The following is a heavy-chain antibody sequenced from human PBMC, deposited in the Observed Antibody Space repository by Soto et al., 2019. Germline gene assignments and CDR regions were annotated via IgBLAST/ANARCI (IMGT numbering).Heavy chain of an antibody. D-gene: IGHD1-7*01. Sequence: SETLSLTCTVSGGSISSYYWSWIRQPPGKGLEWIGYIYYSGSTNYNPSLKSRVTISVDTSKNQFSLKLSSVTAADTAVYSCARWELRIRNAFHLWGQGTMVTVSS. CDR1: GGSISSYY. CDR3: ARWELRIRNAFHL. CDR2: IYYSGST. V-gene: IGHV4-59*08. J-gene: IGHJ3*01.